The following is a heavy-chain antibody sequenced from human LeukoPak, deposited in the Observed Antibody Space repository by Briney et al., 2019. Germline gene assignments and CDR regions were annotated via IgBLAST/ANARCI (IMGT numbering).Heavy chain of an antibody. CDR1: GYSISSGYY. CDR3: ARARTSTWYYFDF. J-gene: IGHJ4*02. V-gene: IGHV4-38-2*02. Sequence: SETLSLTCTVSGYSISSGYYWGWIRQPPGKGLEWIGSIYHSGSTYYNPSLKSRVTISVDTSKNQFSLKLRSVTAADTAVYYCARARTSTWYYFDFWGQGSLVTVSS. CDR2: IYHSGST. D-gene: IGHD6-13*01.